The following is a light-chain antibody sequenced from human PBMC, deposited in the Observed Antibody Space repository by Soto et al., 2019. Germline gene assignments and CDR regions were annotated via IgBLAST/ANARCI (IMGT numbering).Light chain of an antibody. V-gene: IGKV3-15*01. Sequence: IVMTQSAATLSVSPGESTTISCSPSQSVSSNLAWYQQKPGQAPRLLSYGASTRATGIPARFSGSGSGTEYTLTISSLQSEDFAVYDGQQYSNWPPITFGQGTRLDIK. CDR3: QQYSNWPPIT. J-gene: IGKJ5*01. CDR2: GAS. CDR1: QSVSSN.